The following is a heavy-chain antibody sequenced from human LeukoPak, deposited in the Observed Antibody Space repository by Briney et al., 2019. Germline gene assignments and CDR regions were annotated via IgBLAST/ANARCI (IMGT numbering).Heavy chain of an antibody. V-gene: IGHV1-46*01. J-gene: IGHJ5*02. CDR1: GYTFTNYY. Sequence: GASVKVSCKASGYTFTNYYIHWVRQAPGHRLEWMGLINPGGDNTDYAQNFQGRVTMTRDMSTSTVYMELSSLRSEDTAVYYCAKRSNWFDPWGQGTLVTVSS. CDR2: INPGGDNT. CDR3: AKRSNWFDP. D-gene: IGHD6-19*01.